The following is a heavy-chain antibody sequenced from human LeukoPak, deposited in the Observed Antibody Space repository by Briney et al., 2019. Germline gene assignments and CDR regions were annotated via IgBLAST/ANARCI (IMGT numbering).Heavy chain of an antibody. D-gene: IGHD1-26*01. CDR1: GFTFSSYS. Sequence: GGSLRLSCAASGFTFSSYSMNWVRQAPGKGLEWVSYISSSSSTIYYADSVKGRFTISRDSAKNSLYLQMNSLRDEDTAVYYCARYSGSYEVNYYYYYGMDVWGQGTTVTVSS. CDR3: ARYSGSYEVNYYYYYGMDV. V-gene: IGHV3-48*02. CDR2: ISSSSSTI. J-gene: IGHJ6*02.